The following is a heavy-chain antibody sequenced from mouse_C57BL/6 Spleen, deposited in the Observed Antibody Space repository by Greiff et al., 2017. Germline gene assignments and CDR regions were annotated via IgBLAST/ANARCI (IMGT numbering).Heavy chain of an antibody. V-gene: IGHV1-69*01. CDR3: GWLLRRNFDV. CDR1: GYTFTSYW. J-gene: IGHJ1*03. CDR2: IDPSDSYT. D-gene: IGHD2-3*01. Sequence: QVQLQQPGAELVMPGASVKLSCKASGYTFTSYWMHWVKQRPGQGLEWIGEIDPSDSYTNYNQKFKGKSTLTVDKSSSTAYMQLSSLTSEDSAVYYCGWLLRRNFDVWGTGTTVTVSS.